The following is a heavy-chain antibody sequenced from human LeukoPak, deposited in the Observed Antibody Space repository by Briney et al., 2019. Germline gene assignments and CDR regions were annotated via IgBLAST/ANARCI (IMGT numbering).Heavy chain of an antibody. CDR1: GGSISSYY. CDR3: ARDVAVAGTAGYYYYAMDV. CDR2: IYYSGNT. Sequence: SETLSLTRTVSGGSISSYYWSWIRQPPGKGLEWIGCIYYSGNTNYNPSLKSRVTISEDTSKNQVSLNLTSVTAADTAVYYCARDVAVAGTAGYYYYAMDVWGQGTTVTVSS. V-gene: IGHV4-59*01. D-gene: IGHD1-1*01. J-gene: IGHJ6*02.